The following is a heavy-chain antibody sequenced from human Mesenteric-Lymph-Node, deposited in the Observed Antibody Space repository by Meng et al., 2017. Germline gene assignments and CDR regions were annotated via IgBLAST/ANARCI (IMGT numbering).Heavy chain of an antibody. CDR3: ARRGGRDFDY. Sequence: QVQLQQWGAGLLKPSETLSLTCAVDGGSFSGYYWSWIRQPPGKGLEWIGEINHSGSTNYNPSLKSRVTISVDTSKNQFSLKLSSVTAAETAVYYCARRGGRDFDYWGQGTLVTVSS. J-gene: IGHJ4*02. V-gene: IGHV4-34*01. CDR2: INHSGST. D-gene: IGHD2-15*01. CDR1: GGSFSGYY.